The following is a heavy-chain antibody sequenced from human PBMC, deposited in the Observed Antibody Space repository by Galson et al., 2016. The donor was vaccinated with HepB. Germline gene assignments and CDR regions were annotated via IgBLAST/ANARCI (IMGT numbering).Heavy chain of an antibody. CDR2: ISWNSGSI. CDR1: GFTFDDYA. CDR3: AKDMANKMQLWNLQGYYFDY. Sequence: SLRLSCAASGFTFDDYAMHWVRQAPGKGLEWVSGISWNSGSIDYADSVKGRFTISRDDAKNSLYLQMNSLRTEDTALYYCAKDMANKMQLWNLQGYYFDYWGQGTLVTVSS. D-gene: IGHD5-18*01. J-gene: IGHJ4*02. V-gene: IGHV3-9*01.